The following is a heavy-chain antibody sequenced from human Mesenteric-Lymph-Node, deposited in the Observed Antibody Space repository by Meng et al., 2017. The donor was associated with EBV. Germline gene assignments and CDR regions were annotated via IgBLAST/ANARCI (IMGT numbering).Heavy chain of an antibody. CDR2: IYYSGST. D-gene: IGHD6-19*01. CDR1: GDSVSSGIYY. Sequence: QLPESGPGLVKPSETLSLTCTVSGDSVSSGIYYWSWIRQPPGKEVEWIGYIYYSGSTDYNPSLKSRVTISVDTSKNQFSLKLSSVTAADTAVYYCAKYDNGWRTFEYWGQGTLVTVSS. J-gene: IGHJ4*02. CDR3: AKYDNGWRTFEY. V-gene: IGHV4-61*01.